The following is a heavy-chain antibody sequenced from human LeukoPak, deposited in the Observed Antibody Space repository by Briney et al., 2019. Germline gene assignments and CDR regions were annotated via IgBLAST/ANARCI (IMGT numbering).Heavy chain of an antibody. CDR1: GGSFSGYY. Sequence: SETLSLTCAVYGGSFSGYYWSWIRQPPGKGLEWIGEINHSGSTNYNPSLKSRVTISVDTSKNQFSLKLSSATAADTAVYYCARETAAGSYYYYMDVWGKGTTVTVSS. CDR3: ARETAAGSYYYYMDV. D-gene: IGHD6-13*01. V-gene: IGHV4-34*01. J-gene: IGHJ6*03. CDR2: INHSGST.